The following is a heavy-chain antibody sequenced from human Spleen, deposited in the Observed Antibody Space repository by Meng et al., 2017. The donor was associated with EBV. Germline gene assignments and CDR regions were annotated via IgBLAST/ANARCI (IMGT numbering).Heavy chain of an antibody. CDR3: ARGIMTTVTTLFFFDS. Sequence: QLQVSGSGLVKPSQTLSLTCAVSGDSISSGGYSWSWIRQPPGKGLEWIAYIYHSGSVYYNPSLKSRVTISLDRSKNQFSLELNSVTAADTAVYYCARGIMTTVTTLFFFDSWGQGTLVTVSS. CDR2: IYHSGSV. J-gene: IGHJ4*02. D-gene: IGHD4-17*01. CDR1: GDSISSGGYS. V-gene: IGHV4-30-2*01.